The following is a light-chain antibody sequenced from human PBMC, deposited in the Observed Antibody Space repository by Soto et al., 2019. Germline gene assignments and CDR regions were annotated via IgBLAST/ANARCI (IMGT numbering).Light chain of an antibody. CDR1: QSISHY. V-gene: IGKV3-11*01. CDR3: QQLTSYPRT. Sequence: EIVLTQSPATLSLSPGERATLSCGASQSISHYLAWYQQKPGQAPRLLIYDASTRATGIPVRFSGSGSGTEFTLTISSLQPEDFATYYCQQLTSYPRTFGPGTKVDIK. CDR2: DAS. J-gene: IGKJ3*01.